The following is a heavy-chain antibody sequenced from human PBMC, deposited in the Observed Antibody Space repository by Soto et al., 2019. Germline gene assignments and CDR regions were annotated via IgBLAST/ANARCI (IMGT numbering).Heavy chain of an antibody. D-gene: IGHD6-13*01. Sequence: EVQLVESGGGLVQPGGSLRLSCAASGFTFSSYTMNWVRQAPGKGPEWVSYITGSSSTMYYAGSVKGRFTISRDNAKNSLYLQMNSLRAEDTAVYFCAREQLEGDAFDPWGQGTMVTVSS. J-gene: IGHJ3*01. V-gene: IGHV3-48*01. CDR3: AREQLEGDAFDP. CDR1: GFTFSSYT. CDR2: ITGSSSTM.